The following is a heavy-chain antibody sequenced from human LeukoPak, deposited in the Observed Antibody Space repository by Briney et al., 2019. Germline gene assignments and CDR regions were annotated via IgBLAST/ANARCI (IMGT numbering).Heavy chain of an antibody. CDR3: AKETELTVSALFDY. J-gene: IGHJ4*02. CDR2: ISGSGGST. D-gene: IGHD2-21*02. CDR1: GFTFNKYA. Sequence: GGSLRLSCEVSGFTFNKYAMSWLRQPPGKGLEWVSAISGSGGSTFYADSVKGRFTISKDSSKNTLFLQLNSLRVEDTAVYYCAKETELTVSALFDYWGQGTMVTVSS. V-gene: IGHV3-23*01.